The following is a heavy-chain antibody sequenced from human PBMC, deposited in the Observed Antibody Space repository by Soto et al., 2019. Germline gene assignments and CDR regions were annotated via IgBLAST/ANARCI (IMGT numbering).Heavy chain of an antibody. V-gene: IGHV3-23*01. J-gene: IGHJ4*02. CDR2: ISGSGGST. CDR3: AKDSGYSYGYDYFDY. D-gene: IGHD5-18*01. CDR1: GFTFSSYA. Sequence: QPGGALRLSCAASGFTFSSYAMTWVRPAPGKGLEWVSVISGSGGSTYYADSVKGRFTISRDNSKNTLYLQMNSLRAEDTAVYYCAKDSGYSYGYDYFDYWGQGTLVTVSS.